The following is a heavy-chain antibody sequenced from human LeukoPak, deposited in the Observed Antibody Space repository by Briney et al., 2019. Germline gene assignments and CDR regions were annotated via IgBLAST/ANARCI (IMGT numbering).Heavy chain of an antibody. CDR1: GYTFTGYY. J-gene: IGHJ3*02. V-gene: IGHV1-2*02. CDR3: ASYGDYVLAFDI. CDR2: INPNCGGT. Sequence: ASVKVSCKASGYTFTGYYMHWVRQAPGQGLEWIGWINPNCGGTNYAQKFQGRVTMTRDTSISTAYMELSRLRSDDTAVYYCASYGDYVLAFDIWGQGTMVTVSS. D-gene: IGHD4-17*01.